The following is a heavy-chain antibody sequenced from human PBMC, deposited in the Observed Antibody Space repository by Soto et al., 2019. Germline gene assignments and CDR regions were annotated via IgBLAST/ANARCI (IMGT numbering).Heavy chain of an antibody. D-gene: IGHD3-10*01. Sequence: QVQLVQSGAEVKKPGSSVKVSCKASGGTFSSYTISWVRQAPGQGLEWMGRIIPILGIANYAQKFQGRVKITADKSTSTAYMELSSLRSEDTAVYYCARGEDYYYGSGSSLDYYYGMDVWGQGTTVTVSS. CDR1: GGTFSSYT. J-gene: IGHJ6*02. V-gene: IGHV1-69*02. CDR2: IIPILGIA. CDR3: ARGEDYYYGSGSSLDYYYGMDV.